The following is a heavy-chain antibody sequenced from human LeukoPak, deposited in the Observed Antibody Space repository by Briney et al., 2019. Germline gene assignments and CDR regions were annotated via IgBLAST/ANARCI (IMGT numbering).Heavy chain of an antibody. CDR1: NGAISDYY. V-gene: IGHV4-4*07. CDR2: MFYTGST. D-gene: IGHD4-23*01. Sequence: SETLTLTCTVSNGAISDYYWSWIRQSAGEGLEWIGRMFYTGSTGSNPSLKSRVTMSLDTSKNQFSLRLSSVTAADTAIYYCARDRDFGSNSGFVYWGQGTLVAVSS. CDR3: ARDRDFGSNSGFVY. J-gene: IGHJ4*02.